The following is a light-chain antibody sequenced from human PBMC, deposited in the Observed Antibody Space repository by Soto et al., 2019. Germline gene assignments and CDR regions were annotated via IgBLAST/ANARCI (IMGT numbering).Light chain of an antibody. Sequence: DIQMTQSPSTLSASVGDGVTITCRASQSISNWLAWYQQKAGKAPKLLIYQASSLESGVPPRFSGSGSGTEFTLTISSLQPDDFATYYCQHYNSYPWTFGQGTKVDIK. J-gene: IGKJ1*01. CDR1: QSISNW. V-gene: IGKV1-5*03. CDR2: QAS. CDR3: QHYNSYPWT.